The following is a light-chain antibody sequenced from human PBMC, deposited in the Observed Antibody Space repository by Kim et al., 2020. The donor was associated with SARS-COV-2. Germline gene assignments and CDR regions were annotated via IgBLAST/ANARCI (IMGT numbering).Light chain of an antibody. CDR2: AND. J-gene: IGLJ3*02. CDR3: ATWDDGLDAWV. V-gene: IGLV1-44*01. Sequence: GQRVTISCSGGNSNVGENTVNWYQQCPGTAPKLLIYANDRRPSGVPDRFSVAQSGTSASLAIGGLRSEDEADYYWATWDDGLDAWVFGGGTQLTVL. CDR1: NSNVGENT.